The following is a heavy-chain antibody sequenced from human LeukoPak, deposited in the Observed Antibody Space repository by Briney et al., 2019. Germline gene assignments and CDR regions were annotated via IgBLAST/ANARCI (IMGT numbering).Heavy chain of an antibody. V-gene: IGHV3-7*01. J-gene: IGHJ4*02. CDR2: IKQDGSEK. D-gene: IGHD6-13*01. CDR3: AADSSSWYHFGY. Sequence: GGSLRLSCAASGFTFSNYAMSWVRQAPGKGLEWVANIKQDGSEKSYVDSVKGRFTISRDNAKNSLYLQMNSLRAEDTAVYYCAADSSSWYHFGYWGQGILVTVSS. CDR1: GFTFSNYA.